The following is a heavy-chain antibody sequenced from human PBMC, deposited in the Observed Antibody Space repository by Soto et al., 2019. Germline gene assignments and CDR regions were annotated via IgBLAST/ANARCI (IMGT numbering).Heavy chain of an antibody. V-gene: IGHV3-30*18. D-gene: IGHD1-26*01. CDR3: AKEGGLSGSYYISSSYYFDY. J-gene: IGHJ4*02. CDR2: ISYDGSNT. Sequence: QVQLVESGGGVVQPGRSLRLSCVASGFTFSSYGMHWVRQAPGKGLEWVAIISYDGSNTYYADSVKGRFTISRDNSKKXLXLKRNSLRAEDTSVYYCAKEGGLSGSYYISSSYYFDYWGQGTLVTVSS. CDR1: GFTFSSYG.